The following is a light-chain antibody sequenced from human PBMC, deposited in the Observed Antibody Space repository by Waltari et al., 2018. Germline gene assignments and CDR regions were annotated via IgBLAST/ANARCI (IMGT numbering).Light chain of an antibody. V-gene: IGKV1-39*01. Sequence: IQMTQSPSSLSASEGYRVILTCRAIQSISSYLNWYQQKPGKPPKLLIYAASSLQSGVPSRFSGSGSGTDFTLTISSLQPEDFATYYCQQSYSTLPSFGQGTKVEIK. CDR1: QSISSY. CDR2: AAS. J-gene: IGKJ1*01. CDR3: QQSYSTLPS.